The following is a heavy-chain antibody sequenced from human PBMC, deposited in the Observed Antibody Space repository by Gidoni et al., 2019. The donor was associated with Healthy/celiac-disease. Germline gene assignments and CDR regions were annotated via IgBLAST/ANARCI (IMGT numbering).Heavy chain of an antibody. CDR1: CFTFSDYY. CDR3: ARLDYYDSSGFSPDY. J-gene: IGHJ4*02. D-gene: IGHD3-22*01. Sequence: QVQLLASGGGLFKPGGSLRLSCSSSCFTFSDYYMSWIRQAPGKGLEWVSYISSSSSYTNYADSVKGRFTISRDNAKNSLYLQMNSLRAEDTAVDYCARLDYYDSSGFSPDYWGQGTLVTVSS. CDR2: ISSSSSYT. V-gene: IGHV3-11*03.